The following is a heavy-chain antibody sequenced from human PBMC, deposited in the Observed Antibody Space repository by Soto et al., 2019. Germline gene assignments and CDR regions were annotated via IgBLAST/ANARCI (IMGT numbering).Heavy chain of an antibody. V-gene: IGHV1-8*01. CDR2: MNPNRGNT. CDR1: GYTFTSYD. CDR3: ARGLGYCSGGSCSWYNWFDP. Sequence: QVQLVQSGAEVKKPGASVKVSCKASGYTFTSYDINWVRQATGQGLEWMGWMNPNRGNTGYAQKFQGRVTMTRNTSISTAYMELSSLRSEDTAVYYCARGLGYCSGGSCSWYNWFDPWGQGTLVTVSS. J-gene: IGHJ5*02. D-gene: IGHD2-15*01.